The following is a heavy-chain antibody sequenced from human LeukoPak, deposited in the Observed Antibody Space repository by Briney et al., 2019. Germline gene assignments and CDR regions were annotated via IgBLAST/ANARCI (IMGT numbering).Heavy chain of an antibody. J-gene: IGHJ6*02. V-gene: IGHV4-34*01. CDR3: ARGRVEYSSSWPYYYYYGMDV. CDR1: GGSFSGYY. D-gene: IGHD6-13*01. CDR2: INHSGST. Sequence: SETLSLTCAVYGGSFSGYYWSWIRQPPGKGLEWIGEINHSGSTNYNPSLKSRVTISVDTSKNQFSLKLSSVTAADTAVYYCARGRVEYSSSWPYYYYYGMDVWGQGTTVTVSS.